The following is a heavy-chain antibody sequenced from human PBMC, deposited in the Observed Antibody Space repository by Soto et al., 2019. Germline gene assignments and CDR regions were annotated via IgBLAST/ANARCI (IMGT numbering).Heavy chain of an antibody. CDR1: GYIFTGYY. CDR2: INPDSGAT. CDR3: ERAIVPTGKTFYY. D-gene: IGHD1-1*01. Sequence: ASVKVSCKASGYIFTGYYIHWVRQAPGQGLEWMGWINPDSGATNYAQKFQGWVTMTRDTSISTAYMELSRLRSDGTAVYYCERAIVPTGKTFYYWGQGTLVTVSS. V-gene: IGHV1-2*04. J-gene: IGHJ4*02.